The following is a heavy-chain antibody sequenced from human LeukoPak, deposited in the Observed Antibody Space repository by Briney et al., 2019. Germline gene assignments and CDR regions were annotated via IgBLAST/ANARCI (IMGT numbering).Heavy chain of an antibody. CDR2: MNPNSGNT. Sequence: ASVKVSCKASGYTFTSYDINWVRQATGQGLEWMGWMNPNSGNTGYAQKFQGRVTMTRNTSISTAYMELSSLRSEDTAVYYCASATTYYDFWSGYYSCYYYGMDVWGQGTTVTVSS. V-gene: IGHV1-8*01. J-gene: IGHJ6*02. D-gene: IGHD3-3*01. CDR1: GYTFTSYD. CDR3: ASATTYYDFWSGYYSCYYYGMDV.